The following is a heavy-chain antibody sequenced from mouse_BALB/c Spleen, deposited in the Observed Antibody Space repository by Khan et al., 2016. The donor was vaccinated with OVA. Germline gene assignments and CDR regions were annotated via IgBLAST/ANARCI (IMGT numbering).Heavy chain of an antibody. CDR2: ISSGDSN. CDR1: GFTFSNYA. V-gene: IGHV5-6-5*01. J-gene: IGHJ3*01. CDR3: ASGYWFAY. Sequence: EVKLVESGGGLVKPGGSLKLSCAASGFTFSNYAMSWVRQSPEKRLEWVASISSGDSNSYPDSVMGRFTISSFNARNILYLQMSSLGSEDTARYYCASGYWFAYWGQGTLVTVAA.